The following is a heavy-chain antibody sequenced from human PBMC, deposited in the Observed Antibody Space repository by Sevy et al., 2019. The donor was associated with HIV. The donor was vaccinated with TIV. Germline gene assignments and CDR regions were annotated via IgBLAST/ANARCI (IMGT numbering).Heavy chain of an antibody. Sequence: GGSLRLSCAASGFIFSNYYMTWVRQAPGKGLEWVSYISDRSDTISYADSVKGRFTISRDNAKNALYLQMSSLRGEDTAVYYCARVRVRYCSGGSCYYGYFFDYRGQGTLVTVSS. J-gene: IGHJ4*02. CDR3: ARVRVRYCSGGSCYYGYFFDY. CDR1: GFIFSNYY. D-gene: IGHD2-15*01. V-gene: IGHV3-48*01. CDR2: ISDRSDTI.